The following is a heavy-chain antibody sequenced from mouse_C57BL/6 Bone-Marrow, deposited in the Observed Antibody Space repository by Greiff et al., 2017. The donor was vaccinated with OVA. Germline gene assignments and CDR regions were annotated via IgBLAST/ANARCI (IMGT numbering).Heavy chain of an antibody. V-gene: IGHV2-2*01. Sequence: VKVVESGPGLVQPSQSLSITCTVSGFSLTSYGVHWVRQSPGKGLEWLGVIWSGGSTDYNAAFISRLSISKDNSKSQVFFKMNSLQADDTAIYYCARRGLRRGAWFAYWGQGTLVTVSA. D-gene: IGHD2-4*01. J-gene: IGHJ3*01. CDR1: GFSLTSYG. CDR3: ARRGLRRGAWFAY. CDR2: IWSGGST.